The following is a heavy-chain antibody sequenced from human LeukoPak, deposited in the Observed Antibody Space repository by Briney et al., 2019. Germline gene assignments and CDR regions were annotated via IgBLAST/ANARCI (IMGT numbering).Heavy chain of an antibody. CDR3: ARDTPDGRVTKFDY. CDR2: INPSNGNP. D-gene: IGHD4-17*01. Sequence: ASVKVSCTSSGYTFKTYAINWLRQAPGQGLEWVGWINPSNGNPTYAQGFTGRFVFSLDASVSTAFLHISSLQIEDTAVYYCARDTPDGRVTKFDYWGQGILVTVSS. V-gene: IGHV7-4-1*02. CDR1: GYTFKTYA. J-gene: IGHJ4*02.